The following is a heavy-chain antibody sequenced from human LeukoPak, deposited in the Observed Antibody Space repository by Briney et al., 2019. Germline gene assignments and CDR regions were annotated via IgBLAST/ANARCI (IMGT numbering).Heavy chain of an antibody. Sequence: SETLSLTCTVSGDSISNYYWSWIRQPAGKGLEWIGRIYSSGSTNYNPSLKSRVTMSVDTSKNQFSLKLSSVTAADTAVYYCARVSLVRGAPDYYFDYWGQGTLVTVSS. CDR1: GDSISNYY. CDR2: IYSSGST. V-gene: IGHV4-4*07. CDR3: ARVSLVRGAPDYYFDY. D-gene: IGHD3-10*01. J-gene: IGHJ4*02.